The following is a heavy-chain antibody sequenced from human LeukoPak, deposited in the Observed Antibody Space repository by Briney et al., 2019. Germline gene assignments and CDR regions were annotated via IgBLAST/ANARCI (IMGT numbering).Heavy chain of an antibody. CDR3: ARGREVVSTSAAVYDY. D-gene: IGHD2/OR15-2a*01. CDR2: INPATGDT. J-gene: IGHJ4*02. CDR1: GYTFTSYA. Sequence: ASVKVSCKASGYTFTSYAIHWVRQAPGQGLEWMGWINPATGDTKYSQKFQGRVTVTSDTSASTAYMELSSLRSEDTAVFYCARGREVVSTSAAVYDYWGQGTLVTVSS. V-gene: IGHV1-3*01.